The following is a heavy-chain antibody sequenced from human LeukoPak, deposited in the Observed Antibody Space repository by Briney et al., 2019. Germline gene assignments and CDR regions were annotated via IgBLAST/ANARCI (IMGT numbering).Heavy chain of an antibody. CDR3: ARHLPGFDY. CDR1: GDSFTNYW. CDR2: IYPADSDT. Sequence: GESLKISCKGSGDSFTNYWIGRVRQMPGKGPQWMGIIYPADSDTKYTPSFQGQVTISADKSISTAYLQWSSLKASDTAMYYCARHLPGFDYWGQGTLVTVSS. V-gene: IGHV5-51*01. J-gene: IGHJ4*02. D-gene: IGHD2-2*01.